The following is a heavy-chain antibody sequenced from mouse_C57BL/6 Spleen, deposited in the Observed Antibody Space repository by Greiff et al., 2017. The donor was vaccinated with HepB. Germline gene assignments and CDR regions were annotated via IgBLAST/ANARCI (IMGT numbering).Heavy chain of an antibody. V-gene: IGHV1-52*01. Sequence: QVQLQQPGAELVRPGSSVKLSCKASGYTFTSYWMHWVKQRPIQGLEWIGNIDPSDSETHYNQKFKDKATVTVDKSSSTAYMQLSSLTSEDSAVYYGERDGWYYFDYWGQGTTLTVSS. CDR3: ERDGWYYFDY. CDR2: IDPSDSET. CDR1: GYTFTSYW. D-gene: IGHD1-2*01. J-gene: IGHJ2*01.